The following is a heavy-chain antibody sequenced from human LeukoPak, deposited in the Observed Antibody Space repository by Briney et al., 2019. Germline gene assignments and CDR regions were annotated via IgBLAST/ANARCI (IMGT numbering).Heavy chain of an antibody. J-gene: IGHJ3*02. CDR3: ATGLIVVVPAAILDAFDI. CDR1: GFTFSSYA. CDR2: ISYDGSNK. Sequence: PGGSLRLSCAASGFTFSSYAMHWVRQAPGKGLEWVAVISYDGSNKYYADSVKGRFTISRDNSKNTLYLQMNSLRSEDTAVYYCATGLIVVVPAAILDAFDIWGQGTMVTVSS. V-gene: IGHV3-30*04. D-gene: IGHD2-2*01.